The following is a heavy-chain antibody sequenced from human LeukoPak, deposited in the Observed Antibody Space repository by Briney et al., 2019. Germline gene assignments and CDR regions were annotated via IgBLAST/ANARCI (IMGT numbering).Heavy chain of an antibody. CDR2: IKQDGSEK. V-gene: IGHV3-7*01. Sequence: GGSLRLSCAASGFTFSSYWMSWVRQAPGKGLEWVANIKQDGSEKYYVDSVKGRFTISRDNAKNSLYLQMNSLRAEDTAVYYCARADFSNYRDPYYFDYWGQGTLVTVSS. CDR3: ARADFSNYRDPYYFDY. J-gene: IGHJ4*02. CDR1: GFTFSSYW. D-gene: IGHD4-11*01.